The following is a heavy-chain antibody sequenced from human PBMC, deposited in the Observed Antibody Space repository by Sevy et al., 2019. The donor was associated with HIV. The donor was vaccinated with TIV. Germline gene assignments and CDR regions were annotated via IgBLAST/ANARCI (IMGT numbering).Heavy chain of an antibody. J-gene: IGHJ5*02. Sequence: SETLSLTCAVYGGSFSGYYWNWIRQPPGKGLEWIGEINHNGSTNYNPSLKSRVTISVDTSKNQFSLRLNSVTAADTAVYYCARAPPVVVVPGAPSWFDPWGQGTLVTVSS. CDR2: INHNGST. CDR1: GGSFSGYY. CDR3: ARAPPVVVVPGAPSWFDP. D-gene: IGHD2-2*01. V-gene: IGHV4-34*01.